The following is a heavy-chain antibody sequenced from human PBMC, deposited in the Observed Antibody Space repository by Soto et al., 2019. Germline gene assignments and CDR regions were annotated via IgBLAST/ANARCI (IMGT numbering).Heavy chain of an antibody. CDR1: GFTFSSYA. CDR3: AKVPYDFWSGYYTGPSFDY. D-gene: IGHD3-3*01. Sequence: GGSLRLSCAASGFTFSSYAMSWVRQAPGKGLEWVSSISGSGSSTYYADSVKGRFTISRDNSKNTVYVQMNSLRAEDTAVYYCAKVPYDFWSGYYTGPSFDYWGQGTLVTVSS. J-gene: IGHJ4*02. V-gene: IGHV3-23*01. CDR2: ISGSGSST.